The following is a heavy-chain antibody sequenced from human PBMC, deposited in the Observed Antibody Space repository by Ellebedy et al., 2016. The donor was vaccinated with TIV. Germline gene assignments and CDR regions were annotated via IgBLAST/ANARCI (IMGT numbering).Heavy chain of an antibody. CDR3: ARVATAGAPYFDF. Sequence: MPSETLSLTCKVSGVSMTTTTFYGGWIRQSPGKGLEWIASIYFSVSTFYNPSLQSRVTISVDTSKNQFSLKLRSVTATDSAVYYCARVATAGAPYFDFWGQGVLVTVSS. D-gene: IGHD6-13*01. J-gene: IGHJ4*02. V-gene: IGHV4-39*01. CDR2: IYFSVST. CDR1: GVSMTTTTFY.